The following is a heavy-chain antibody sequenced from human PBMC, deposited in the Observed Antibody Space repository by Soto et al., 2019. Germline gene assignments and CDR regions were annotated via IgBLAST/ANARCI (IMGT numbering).Heavy chain of an antibody. D-gene: IGHD3-3*01. J-gene: IGHJ6*02. CDR3: AKDFRFLEGYSLQNYYYYGMDV. V-gene: IGHV3-23*01. CDR1: GFTFSSYA. Sequence: AGSLRLSCAASGFTFSSYAMSWVRQAPGKGLEWVSAISGSGGSTYYADSVKGRFTISRDNSKNTLYLQMNSLRAEDTAVYYCAKDFRFLEGYSLQNYYYYGMDVWGQGTTVTVPS. CDR2: ISGSGGST.